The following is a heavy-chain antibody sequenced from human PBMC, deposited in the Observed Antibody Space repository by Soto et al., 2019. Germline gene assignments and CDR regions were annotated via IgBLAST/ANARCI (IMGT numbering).Heavy chain of an antibody. D-gene: IGHD2-2*01. CDR3: AKGRTGMPSEIDS. Sequence: QLVESGGGLVQPGRSLRLSCAASGFTFGDYAMHWVRQRPGEGLEWVSSISWNRANIGYADSVKGRFFISRGNAENSLYLQMDSLTDEDTALYYCAKGRTGMPSEIDSWGQGTLVAVSS. CDR2: ISWNRANI. J-gene: IGHJ4*02. CDR1: GFTFGDYA. V-gene: IGHV3-9*01.